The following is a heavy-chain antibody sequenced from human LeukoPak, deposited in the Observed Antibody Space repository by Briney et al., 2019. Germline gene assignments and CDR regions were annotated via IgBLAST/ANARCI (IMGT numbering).Heavy chain of an antibody. CDR2: IYPGDSDA. V-gene: IGHV5-51*01. CDR3: ARGYPHFDY. D-gene: IGHD5-18*01. CDR1: GYSFTTYC. J-gene: IGHJ4*02. Sequence: GESLKISCNGSGYSFTTYCIGWVRQMPGKGLELMGIIYPGDSDARYSPSFHGQVTISADKSVNTAYLQWTSLKASDTAMYYCARGYPHFDYWGQGTLVTVSS.